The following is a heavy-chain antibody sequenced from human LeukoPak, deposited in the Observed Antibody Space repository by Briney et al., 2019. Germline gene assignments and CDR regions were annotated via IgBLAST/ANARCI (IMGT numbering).Heavy chain of an antibody. CDR2: ISGSGGST. D-gene: IGHD2-15*01. Sequence: GGSLRLSCAASGFTFSSYAMSWVRQAPGKGLEWVSAISGSGGSTYYADSVKGRLSISRDNSKNTLFLQMNSLRAEDTAIYYCVKGSANARPYYFDYWGQGTLVTVSS. CDR1: GFTFSSYA. J-gene: IGHJ4*02. V-gene: IGHV3-23*01. CDR3: VKGSANARPYYFDY.